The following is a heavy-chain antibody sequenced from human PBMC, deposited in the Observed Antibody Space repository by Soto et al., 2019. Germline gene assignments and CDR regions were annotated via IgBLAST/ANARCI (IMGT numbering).Heavy chain of an antibody. CDR3: ARVLTIFGVVIGY. CDR2: INSGNGNT. D-gene: IGHD3-3*01. CDR1: GYTFTNYV. V-gene: IGHV1-3*01. Sequence: ASVKVSCKTSGYTFTNYVVDWVRQAPGQGLEWMGWINSGNGNTKYSEKFQGRVTITRDTSASTAYMELNSLTSEDTAVYYCARVLTIFGVVIGYWGQGTLVTVSS. J-gene: IGHJ4*02.